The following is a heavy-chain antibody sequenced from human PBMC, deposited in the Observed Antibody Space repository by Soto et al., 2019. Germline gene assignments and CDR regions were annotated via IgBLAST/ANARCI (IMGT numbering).Heavy chain of an antibody. CDR2: IYYSGST. CDR3: ARTYDGSGPNSGGYGFDI. CDR1: GGSISSYY. D-gene: IGHD3-22*01. Sequence: QVQLQESGPGLVKPSETLSLSCSVSGGSISSYYWSWIRQPPGKGLEWIAYIYYSGSTSYNPSLKSRVSISLDTSKNPFSLKLSSVTAADTAVYYCARTYDGSGPNSGGYGFDIWGQGTMVTVSS. J-gene: IGHJ3*02. V-gene: IGHV4-59*01.